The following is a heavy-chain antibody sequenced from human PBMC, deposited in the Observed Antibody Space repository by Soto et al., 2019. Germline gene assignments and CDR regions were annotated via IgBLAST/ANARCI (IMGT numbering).Heavy chain of an antibody. D-gene: IGHD6-6*01. CDR1: GFTFSSYS. J-gene: IGHJ5*02. Sequence: GGSLRLSCAASGFTFSSYSMNWVRQAPGKGLEWVSSISSSSSYIYYADSVKGRFTISRDNAKNSLYLQMNSLRAEDTAVYYCARDLGYSSSSLNWFDPWGQGTLVTVSS. CDR3: ARDLGYSSSSLNWFDP. V-gene: IGHV3-21*01. CDR2: ISSSSSYI.